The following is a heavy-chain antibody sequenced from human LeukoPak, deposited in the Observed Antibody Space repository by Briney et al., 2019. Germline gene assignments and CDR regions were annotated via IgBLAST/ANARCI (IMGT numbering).Heavy chain of an antibody. CDR2: ISYDGSNK. J-gene: IGHJ4*02. V-gene: IGHV3-30*18. CDR3: AKDGGGLLTQYSSSWYFLDY. Sequence: GGSLRLSCAASGFTFSSYGMHWVRQAPGKGLEWVAVISYDGSNKYYADSVKGRFTISRDNSKNTLYLQMNSLRAEDTAVYYCAKDGGGLLTQYSSSWYFLDYWGQGTLVTVSS. D-gene: IGHD6-13*01. CDR1: GFTFSSYG.